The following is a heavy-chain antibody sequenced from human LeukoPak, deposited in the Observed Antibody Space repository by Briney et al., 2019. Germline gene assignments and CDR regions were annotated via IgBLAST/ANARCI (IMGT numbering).Heavy chain of an antibody. Sequence: SVKVSCKASGYTFSSYAISWVRQAPGQGLEWMGGIIPIFGTANYAQKFQGRVTITTDESTSTAYMELSSLRSEDTAVYYCARGANYYDILTGYSTPSNWFDPWGQGTLVTVSS. J-gene: IGHJ5*02. V-gene: IGHV1-69*05. CDR3: ARGANYYDILTGYSTPSNWFDP. CDR2: IIPIFGTA. D-gene: IGHD3-9*01. CDR1: GYTFSSYA.